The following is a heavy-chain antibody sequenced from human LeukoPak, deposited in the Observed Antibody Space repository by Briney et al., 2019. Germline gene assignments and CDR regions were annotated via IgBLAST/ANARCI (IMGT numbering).Heavy chain of an antibody. Sequence: GGSLRLSCAASGFTFSSYGMHWVRQAPGKGLEWVAFIRYDGSNKYYADSVKGRFTISRDNSKNTLYLQMNSLRAEDTAVYYCAKDPTTGRGYFQHWGQGTLVTVSS. J-gene: IGHJ1*01. CDR1: GFTFSSYG. CDR3: AKDPTTGRGYFQH. CDR2: IRYDGSNK. V-gene: IGHV3-30*02. D-gene: IGHD4-17*01.